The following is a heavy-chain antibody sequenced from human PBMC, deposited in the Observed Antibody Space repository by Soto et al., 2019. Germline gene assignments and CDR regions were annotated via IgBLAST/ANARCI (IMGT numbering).Heavy chain of an antibody. CDR2: IYPGDSDT. Sequence: GESLKISCKGSGYSFTSYWIGWVRQMPGKVLEWMGIIYPGDSDTRYSPSFQGQVTISADKSISTAYLQWSSLKASDTAMYYCARRGQWLGHYYYYGMDVWGQGXTVTVYS. CDR1: GYSFTSYW. D-gene: IGHD6-19*01. V-gene: IGHV5-51*01. CDR3: ARRGQWLGHYYYYGMDV. J-gene: IGHJ6*02.